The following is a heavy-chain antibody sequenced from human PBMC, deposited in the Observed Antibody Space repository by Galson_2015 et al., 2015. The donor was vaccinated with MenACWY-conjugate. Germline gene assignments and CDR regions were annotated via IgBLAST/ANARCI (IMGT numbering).Heavy chain of an antibody. J-gene: IGHJ4*02. CDR1: GFTFSDYY. V-gene: IGHV3-11*06. Sequence: SLRLSCAASGFTFSDYYMSWVRQAPGKGLECVSYISTRSSTNYADSVQGRFTISRDNAKNLVYLQMDSLRAEDTAVYYCARFPRTPGKYPDYWGQGTPVTVSS. CDR3: ARFPRTPGKYPDY. D-gene: IGHD1-14*01. CDR2: ISTRSST.